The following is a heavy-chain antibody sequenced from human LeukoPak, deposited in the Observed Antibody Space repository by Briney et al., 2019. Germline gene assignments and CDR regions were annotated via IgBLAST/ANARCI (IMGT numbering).Heavy chain of an antibody. D-gene: IGHD3-16*01. CDR2: ISRSGEST. CDR3: AKDYAVGSIDY. CDR1: GFTFSGFA. Sequence: HTGGSLRLSCAASGFTFSGFAMSWIRQAPGKGLEWVSSISRSGESTFYADSVRGRFTISRDNSKNTVSLQMESLRAEDTALYYCAKDYAVGSIDYWGQGTLVTVSS. V-gene: IGHV3-23*01. J-gene: IGHJ4*02.